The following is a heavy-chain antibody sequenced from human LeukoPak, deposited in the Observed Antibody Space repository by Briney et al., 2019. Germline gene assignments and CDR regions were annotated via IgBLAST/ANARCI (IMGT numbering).Heavy chain of an antibody. J-gene: IGHJ3*02. CDR3: ARESLLGSIDDALDI. Sequence: PGGSLRLSCAASGFSFSSHYMTWVRQAPGKWLEWVANIKQDGSDKHYVDSVKGRFTVSRDNAKNSLYLQMNSLRAEDTAVYYCARESLLGSIDDALDIWGQGTMVTVSS. V-gene: IGHV3-7*01. D-gene: IGHD5/OR15-5a*01. CDR2: IKQDGSDK. CDR1: GFSFSSHY.